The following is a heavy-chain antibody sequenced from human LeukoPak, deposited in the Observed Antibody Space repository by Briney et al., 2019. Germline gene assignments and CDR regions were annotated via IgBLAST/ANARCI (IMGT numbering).Heavy chain of an antibody. V-gene: IGHV3-74*01. Sequence: PGGSLRLSCAASGFTFSSYWMHWVRQAPGKGLVWVSRINSDGSGTRYADSVKGRFTISRDNTKNTLYLQMNSLRAEDAAVYYCARSSNCVDYWGQGTLVTVSS. J-gene: IGHJ4*02. CDR2: INSDGSGT. CDR1: GFTFSSYW. CDR3: ARSSNCVDY. D-gene: IGHD6-13*01.